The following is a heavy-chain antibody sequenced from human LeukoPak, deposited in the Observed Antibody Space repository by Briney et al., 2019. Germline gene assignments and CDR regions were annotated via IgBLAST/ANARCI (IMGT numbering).Heavy chain of an antibody. J-gene: IGHJ5*02. D-gene: IGHD3-3*01. CDR2: MNPNSGNT. V-gene: IGHV1-8*01. CDR3: ARVGTYYGFWGGYYKSGWFDP. CDR1: GYIFTSYD. Sequence: GASVKVSCKASGYIFTSYDINWVRQATGQGLEWMGWMNPNSGNTGYAQKFQGRVTMTRNTSISTAYMELSRLRSEDTAGYYCARVGTYYGFWGGYYKSGWFDPWGQGTLVTVSS.